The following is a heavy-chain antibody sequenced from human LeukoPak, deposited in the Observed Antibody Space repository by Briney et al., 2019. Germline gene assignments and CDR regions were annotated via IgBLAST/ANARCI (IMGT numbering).Heavy chain of an antibody. CDR3: ARGRVVVVPAAISYYYYYYGMDV. V-gene: IGHV4-34*01. CDR1: GGSFSGYY. CDR2: INHSGST. J-gene: IGHJ6*02. D-gene: IGHD2-2*02. Sequence: SETLSLTCAVYGGSFSGYYWSWIRQPPGKGLEWIGEINHSGSTNCNPSLKSRVTISVDTSKNQFSLKLSSVTAADTAVYYCARGRVVVVPAAISYYYYYYGMDVWGQGTTVTVSS.